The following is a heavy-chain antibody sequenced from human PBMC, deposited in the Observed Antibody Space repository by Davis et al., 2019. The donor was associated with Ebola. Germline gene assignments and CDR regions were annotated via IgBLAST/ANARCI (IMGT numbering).Heavy chain of an antibody. J-gene: IGHJ4*02. CDR1: GFNFNGYS. CDR2: TAGGGYT. CDR3: AKEGQVAGHSYFDS. Sequence: GESLKISCVASGFNFNGYSMSWVRQAPGKGLEWVSTTAGGGYTYYADSMEGRFTASRDNSRNTLYLQMNNLRGEDTAVYYCAKEGQVAGHSYFDSWGQGTLVTVSS. V-gene: IGHV3-23*01.